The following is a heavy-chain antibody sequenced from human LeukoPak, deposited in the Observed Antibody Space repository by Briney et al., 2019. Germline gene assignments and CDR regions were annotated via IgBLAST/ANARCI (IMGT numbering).Heavy chain of an antibody. J-gene: IGHJ4*02. CDR1: GLTFGDYT. CDR3: AKRGPESPASGKYYFDS. V-gene: IGHV3-23*01. Sequence: GGSLRLSCAASGLTFGDYTMHWVRQAPGKGLEWVSAISGSGGSTYYADSVKGRFTISRDNSKRTVYLQMNSLRAEDTAVYYCAKRGPESPASGKYYFDSWGQGTLVTVSS. CDR2: ISGSGGST. D-gene: IGHD1-14*01.